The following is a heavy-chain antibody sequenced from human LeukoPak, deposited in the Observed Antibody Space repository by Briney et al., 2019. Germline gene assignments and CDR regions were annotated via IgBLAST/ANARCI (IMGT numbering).Heavy chain of an antibody. V-gene: IGHV4-39*01. J-gene: IGHJ4*02. CDR3: ARSLQDIWSGYKAPRRPFDQ. Sequence: TSETLSLTCTVSGDSFNSRNYYWGWIRQPPGKGLEWIGSLYFTGSTYYNPSLKSRVTISLETAKNQFSLKMISVTGADTAVYYCARSLQDIWSGYKAPRRPFDQWGRGTLVTVTS. CDR1: GDSFNSRNYY. D-gene: IGHD6-25*01. CDR2: LYFTGST.